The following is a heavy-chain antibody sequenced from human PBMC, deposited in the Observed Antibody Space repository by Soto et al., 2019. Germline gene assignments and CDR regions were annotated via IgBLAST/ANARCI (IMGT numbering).Heavy chain of an antibody. CDR1: GFTFSSYG. D-gene: IGHD3-10*01. Sequence: GGSLRLSCAASGFTFSSYGMHWVRQAPGKGLEWVAVISYDGSNKYYADSVKGRFTISRDNSKNTLYLQMNSLRAEDTAVYYCAKDFIRVLLWFGEPLPSIDYWGQGTLVTVSS. J-gene: IGHJ4*02. CDR2: ISYDGSNK. CDR3: AKDFIRVLLWFGEPLPSIDY. V-gene: IGHV3-30*18.